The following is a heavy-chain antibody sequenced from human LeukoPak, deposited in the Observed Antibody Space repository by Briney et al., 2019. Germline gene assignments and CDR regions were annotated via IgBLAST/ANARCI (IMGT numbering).Heavy chain of an antibody. D-gene: IGHD3-3*01. V-gene: IGHV1-8*01. J-gene: IGHJ5*02. CDR2: MNPNSGNT. CDR3: ARCPVTIFGVVTASWFDP. Sequence: ASVKVSCKASGYTFTSYDINWVRQATGQGLEWMGWMNPNSGNTGYAQKFQGRVTMTRNTSISTAYMELSSLRSEDTAVYYCARCPVTIFGVVTASWFDPWGQGTLVTVSS. CDR1: GYTFTSYD.